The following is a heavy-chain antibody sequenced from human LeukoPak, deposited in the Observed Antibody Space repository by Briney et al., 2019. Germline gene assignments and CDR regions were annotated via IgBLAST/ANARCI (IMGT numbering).Heavy chain of an antibody. CDR2: IYYSGSS. J-gene: IGHJ4*02. V-gene: IGHV4-59*12. CDR3: ARWTAMVWD. D-gene: IGHD5-18*01. CDR1: GGAISSYY. Sequence: SETLSLTCIVSGGAISSYYWNWIRQPPGKGLEWIGHIYYSGSSNYNPSLKSRVTISVDTSKNQFSLKLSSVTAADTAVYYCARWTAMVWDWGQGTLVTVSS.